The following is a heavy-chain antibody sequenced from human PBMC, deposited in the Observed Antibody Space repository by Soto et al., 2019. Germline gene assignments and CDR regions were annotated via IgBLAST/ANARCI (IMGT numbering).Heavy chain of an antibody. CDR2: ISSSGTGT. V-gene: IGHV3-48*03. D-gene: IGHD4-17*01. J-gene: IGHJ4*02. CDR3: VRDLHEPLAADALREAN. Sequence: EMQLVQSGGGLVQPGGSLRLSCAASGFTFSSYEMHWVRQAPGKGLEWISYISSSGTGTYYADSVRGRFTMSRDNTKNSVSLQMYSLRAEDTAIYYCVRDLHEPLAADALREANWDQGTQVTVSS. CDR1: GFTFSSYE.